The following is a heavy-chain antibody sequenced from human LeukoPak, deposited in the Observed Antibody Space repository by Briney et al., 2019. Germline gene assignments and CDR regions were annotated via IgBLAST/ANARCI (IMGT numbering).Heavy chain of an antibody. D-gene: IGHD5-24*01. CDR1: GGTFSSYA. J-gene: IGHJ3*02. CDR3: ARDSPLEMATGDAFDI. CDR2: INPNSGGT. V-gene: IGHV1-2*02. Sequence: ASVKVSCKASGGTFSSYAISWVRQAPGQGLEWMGWINPNSGGTNYAQKFQGRVTMTRDTSISTAYMELSRLRSDDTAVYYCARDSPLEMATGDAFDIWGQGTMVTVSS.